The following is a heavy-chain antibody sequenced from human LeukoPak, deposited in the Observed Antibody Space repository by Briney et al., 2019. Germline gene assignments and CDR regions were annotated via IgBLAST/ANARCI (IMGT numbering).Heavy chain of an antibody. CDR2: IYYTGST. CDR3: ARERYYCSTTLCSPDWFDP. J-gene: IGHJ5*02. Sequence: SETLSLTCSVSGASISGGTYYWGWIRQPPGKGLEWIGSIYYTGSTYDNPSLKSRVTISVDTSKNQFSLKLSSVTAADTAVYYCARERYYCSTTLCSPDWFDPWGQGTLVTVSS. V-gene: IGHV4-39*02. CDR1: GASISGGTYY. D-gene: IGHD2-2*01.